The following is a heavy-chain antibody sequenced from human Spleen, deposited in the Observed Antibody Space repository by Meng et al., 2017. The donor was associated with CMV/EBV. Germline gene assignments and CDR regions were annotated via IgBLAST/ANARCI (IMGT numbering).Heavy chain of an antibody. CDR2: IIPIFGTA. Sequence: QVPLVRSGAEVKRPGSSVKAAWKASGGTFSSYAIRWVRQAPGQGLEWMGGIIPIFGTANYAQKFQGRVTITADESTSTAYMELSSLRSEDTAVYYCARGWEQLAFDYWGQGTLVTVSS. J-gene: IGHJ4*02. CDR1: GGTFSSYA. V-gene: IGHV1-69*12. D-gene: IGHD6-13*01. CDR3: ARGWEQLAFDY.